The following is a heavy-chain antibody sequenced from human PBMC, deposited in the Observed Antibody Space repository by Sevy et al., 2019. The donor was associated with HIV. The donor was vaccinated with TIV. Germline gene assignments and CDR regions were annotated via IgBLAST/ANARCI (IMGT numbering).Heavy chain of an antibody. J-gene: IGHJ4*02. Sequence: GGSLRLSCAASGFAVSGTYMDWVRQAPGKGLEWVSVMYTGGSRYYPDPVKGRFSVSRDNSKNTLYLQMNSLRVEDTAVYYCARGSSWDPTAFDFWGQGTLVTVSS. CDR1: GFAVSGTY. CDR3: ARGSSWDPTAFDF. V-gene: IGHV3-53*01. D-gene: IGHD4-4*01. CDR2: MYTGGSR.